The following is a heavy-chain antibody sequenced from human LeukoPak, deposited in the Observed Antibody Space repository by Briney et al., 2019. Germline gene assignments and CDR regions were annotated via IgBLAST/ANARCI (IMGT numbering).Heavy chain of an antibody. J-gene: IGHJ3*02. Sequence: PGGSLRLSCAASGFTFSSYGVHWVRQAPGKGLEWVTFIRYDGSNTYYADSVKGRFTISRDNSKNTLYLQMNSLRAEDTAVYYCANVALGPKRRDAFDIWGQGTMVTVSS. CDR2: IRYDGSNT. V-gene: IGHV3-30*02. D-gene: IGHD5-12*01. CDR3: ANVALGPKRRDAFDI. CDR1: GFTFSSYG.